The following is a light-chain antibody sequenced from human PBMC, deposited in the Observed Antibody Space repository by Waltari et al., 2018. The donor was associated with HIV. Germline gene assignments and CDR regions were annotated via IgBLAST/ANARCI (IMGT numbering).Light chain of an antibody. J-gene: IGLJ3*02. V-gene: IGLV2-8*01. CDR2: EVS. CDR3: SSYAGSNWV. CDR1: SSDVGGYNY. Sequence: QSALTQPPSASGSPGQSVTIPCTGTSSDVGGYNYVSWYQQHPGKAPKFIIYEVSKRPSGVPDRFSVSKSGNPAALPVSGLQAEDEAGYYCSSYAGSNWVFGGGTKLTVL.